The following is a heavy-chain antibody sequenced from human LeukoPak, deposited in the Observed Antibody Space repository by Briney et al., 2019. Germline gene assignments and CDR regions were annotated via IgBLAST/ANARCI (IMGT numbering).Heavy chain of an antibody. Sequence: GGSLRLSCAASGFTFSSNAMTWVRQAPGEGLEWVSAISGSGYSTYYADSVKGRFTISRDNSKNTLYLQMNSLRADDTAVYYCAKVGLITGMDVWGQGTTVTVSS. CDR2: ISGSGYST. V-gene: IGHV3-23*01. CDR3: AKVGLITGMDV. CDR1: GFTFSSNA. D-gene: IGHD3-22*01. J-gene: IGHJ6*02.